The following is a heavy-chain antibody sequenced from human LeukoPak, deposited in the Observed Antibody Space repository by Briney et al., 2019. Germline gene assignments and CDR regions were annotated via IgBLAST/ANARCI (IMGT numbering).Heavy chain of an antibody. Sequence: QPGGSLRLSCAASGFIFSDYEMNWVRQAPGKGLEWVSYISSSGRKIYYADSVKGRFTISRDNAKNSLYLQMNSLRADDTAIYYCARGPRDPTEYCSRGTRSPTYEVWGQGTLVTVSS. CDR3: ARGPRDPTEYCSRGTRSPTYEV. D-gene: IGHD2-15*01. J-gene: IGHJ4*02. CDR2: ISSSGRKI. V-gene: IGHV3-48*03. CDR1: GFIFSDYE.